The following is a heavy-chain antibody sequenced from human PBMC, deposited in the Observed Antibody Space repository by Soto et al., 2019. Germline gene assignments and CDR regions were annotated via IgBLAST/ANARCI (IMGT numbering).Heavy chain of an antibody. Sequence: QVLLVESGGGVVQPGRSLRLSCAASGFSFTSYDIYWVRQAPGKGLEWVAVTSIDGNTKYYADSVQGRFTVSRDNSKDTLYLEMTSLRPQDTAVHYCARNYGSALDYWGQGTPVTVSS. CDR2: TSIDGNTK. V-gene: IGHV3-30-3*01. J-gene: IGHJ4*02. CDR1: GFSFTSYD. CDR3: ARNYGSALDY. D-gene: IGHD3-10*01.